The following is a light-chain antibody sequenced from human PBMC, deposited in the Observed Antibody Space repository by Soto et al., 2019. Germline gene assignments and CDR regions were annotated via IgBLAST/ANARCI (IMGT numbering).Light chain of an antibody. J-gene: IGLJ1*01. CDR3: CSYAGSYTYV. CDR2: DVS. V-gene: IGLV2-11*01. CDR1: SSDVGGYNY. Sequence: QSALTQPRSVSGSPGQSVTISCTGTSSDVGGYNYVSWYQQHPGKAPKLMIYDVSKRPSGVPDRFSGSKSGNTASLTISWLQADDEADYYCCSYAGSYTYVFGTGTKVTVL.